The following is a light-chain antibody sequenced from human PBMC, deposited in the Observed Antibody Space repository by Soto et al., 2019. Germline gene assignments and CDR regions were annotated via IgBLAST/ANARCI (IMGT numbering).Light chain of an antibody. CDR1: QSVSSY. CDR2: DAS. V-gene: IGKV3-11*01. J-gene: IGKJ5*01. Sequence: ENVLTQSPATLSSSPGERATLSCRASQSVSSYLAWYQQKPGQAPRLLIYDASNRATGIPARFSGSRSGTDGTITISSLEPEDGEVYDGQQRSNWPITFGQGTRLEIK. CDR3: QQRSNWPIT.